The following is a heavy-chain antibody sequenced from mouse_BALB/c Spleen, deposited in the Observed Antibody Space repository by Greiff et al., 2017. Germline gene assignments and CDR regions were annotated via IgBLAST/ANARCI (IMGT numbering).Heavy chain of an antibody. V-gene: IGHV3-6*02. J-gene: IGHJ3*01. CDR2: ISYDGSN. CDR1: GYSITSGYY. CDR3: ARGRYGFAY. Sequence: EVQLQQSGPGLVEPSQSLSLTCSVTGYSITSGYYWNWIRQFPGNKLEWMGYISYDGSNNYNPSLKNRISITRDTSKNQFFLKLNSVTTEDTATYYCARGRYGFAYWGQGTLVTVSA. D-gene: IGHD2-14*01.